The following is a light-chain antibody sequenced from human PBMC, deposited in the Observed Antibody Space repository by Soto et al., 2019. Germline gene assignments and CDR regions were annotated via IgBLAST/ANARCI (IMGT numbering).Light chain of an antibody. CDR2: AIS. J-gene: IGKJ1*01. V-gene: IGKV3-15*01. CDR1: QSITRK. Sequence: EIVMTQSPATLSLFPGERATLSCRASQSITRKIAWYQQRPGQAPRIIIYAISTRATGIPARFSGSGSGTEFTLTIRSLQSEDFAVYYCQQYITWPPETFGQGTRVEIK. CDR3: QQYITWPPET.